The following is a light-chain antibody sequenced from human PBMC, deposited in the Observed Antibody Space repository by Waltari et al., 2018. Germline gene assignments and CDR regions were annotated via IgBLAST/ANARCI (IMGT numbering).Light chain of an antibody. CDR3: QQSFMTPYT. CDR2: AAF. Sequence: DIQMTQSPSSLSASVGDRVTITCRASQSISTYLNWFQQKPGKAPNLLIFAAFSLQSGVPPRFSGSGSGTDFTLTISSLKPEDFATYYCQQSFMTPYTFGQGTKLEIK. V-gene: IGKV1-39*01. CDR1: QSISTY. J-gene: IGKJ2*01.